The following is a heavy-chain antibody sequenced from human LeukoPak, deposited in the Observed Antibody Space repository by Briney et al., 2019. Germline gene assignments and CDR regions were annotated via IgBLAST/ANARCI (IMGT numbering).Heavy chain of an antibody. Sequence: AGGSLRLSCAASGFTFTSYGTPWVRQAPGKGLEWVAVIWYDGSNKDYADSVKGRFTISRDNSKNTLYLQMNSLGVDDTAVYYCARDPVAALDYWGQGTLVTVSS. CDR2: IWYDGSNK. J-gene: IGHJ4*02. CDR3: ARDPVAALDY. V-gene: IGHV3-33*01. D-gene: IGHD2-15*01. CDR1: GFTFTSYG.